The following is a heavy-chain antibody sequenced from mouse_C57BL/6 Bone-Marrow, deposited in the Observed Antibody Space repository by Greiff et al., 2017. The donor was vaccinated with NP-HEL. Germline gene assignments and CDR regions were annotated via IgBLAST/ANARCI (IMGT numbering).Heavy chain of an antibody. V-gene: IGHV14-4*01. J-gene: IGHJ3*01. CDR2: IDPENGDT. D-gene: IGHD2-1*01. CDR3: TTSLIYYGNSLFAY. Sequence: VQLQQSGAELVRPGASVKLSCTASGFNIKDDYMHWVKQRPEQGLEWIGWIDPENGDTEYGSKFQGKATITADTSSNTAYLQLSSLTSEDTAVYYCTTSLIYYGNSLFAYWGQGTLVTVSA. CDR1: GFNIKDDY.